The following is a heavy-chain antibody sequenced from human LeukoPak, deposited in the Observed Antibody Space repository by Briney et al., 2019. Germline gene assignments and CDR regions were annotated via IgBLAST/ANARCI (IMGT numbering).Heavy chain of an antibody. D-gene: IGHD3-22*01. V-gene: IGHV4-4*07. CDR1: GGSISIYY. CDR3: ARGFYSSGNDY. CDR2: IYTSGST. Sequence: PSETLSLTCTVSGGSISIYYWSWIRQPAGKGLEWIGRIYTSGSTNYNPSLKSRVTMSVDTSKNQFSLKRSSVTAADTAVYYCARGFYSSGNDYWGQGTLVTVSS. J-gene: IGHJ4*02.